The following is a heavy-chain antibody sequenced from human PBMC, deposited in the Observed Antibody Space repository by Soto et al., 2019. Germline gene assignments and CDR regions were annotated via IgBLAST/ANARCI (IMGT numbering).Heavy chain of an antibody. D-gene: IGHD6-19*01. CDR1: GFTFSDYA. Sequence: GGSLRLSCAASGFTFSDYAMHWVRQAPGKGLEWVAVVSHDGRNTHYADSEKGRFTISRDSSKNTVSLELTSLRAEDTAVYYCAKGGRQWLVTSDFNYWGQGALVTVSS. J-gene: IGHJ4*02. V-gene: IGHV3-30*18. CDR2: VSHDGRNT. CDR3: AKGGRQWLVTSDFNY.